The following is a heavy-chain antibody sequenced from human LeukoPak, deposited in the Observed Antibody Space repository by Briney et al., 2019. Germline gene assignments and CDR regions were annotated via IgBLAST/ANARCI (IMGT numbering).Heavy chain of an antibody. J-gene: IGHJ4*02. CDR1: GFTFSSYA. V-gene: IGHV3-64*01. CDR2: ISSNGGST. Sequence: GGSLRLSRAASGFTFSSYAMHWVRHASGKGLEYVSAISSNGGSTYYANSVKDRFTISRDNSKNTLYLQMGSLRPEDMAVYYCARGAYKDYWGQGTLVTVSS. CDR3: ARGAYKDY. D-gene: IGHD2-21*01.